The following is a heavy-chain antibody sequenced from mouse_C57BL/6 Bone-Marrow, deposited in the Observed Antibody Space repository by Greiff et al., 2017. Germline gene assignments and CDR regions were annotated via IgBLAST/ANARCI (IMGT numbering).Heavy chain of an antibody. D-gene: IGHD2-4*01. CDR1: GFNIKDDY. V-gene: IGHV14-4*01. Sequence: EVQLQQSGAELVRPGASVKLSCTASGFNIKDDYMHWVKQRPEQGLEWIGWIDPENGDTEYASKFQGKATITADTSSNTAYLQLSSLTSEDTAVYYCTTYDYEYFGVWGTRTTVTVAS. CDR3: TTYDYEYFGV. J-gene: IGHJ1*03. CDR2: IDPENGDT.